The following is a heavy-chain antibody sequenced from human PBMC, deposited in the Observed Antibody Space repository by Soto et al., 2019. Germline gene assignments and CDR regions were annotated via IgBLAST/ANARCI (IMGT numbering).Heavy chain of an antibody. CDR2: INHNSATI. CDR1: GFPFRPYA. D-gene: IGHD5-12*01. Sequence: EVQLVESGGGLIQPGGSLGCSCAASGFPFRPYAMNWAHQPRGKGLEWVSYINHNSATIYYADSVKGRFTISRDNAKNPLYLQMNSLRDEDTAVYYCVRDRGYTGYDLEYWGQGTLVTVSS. V-gene: IGHV3-48*02. J-gene: IGHJ4*02. CDR3: VRDRGYTGYDLEY.